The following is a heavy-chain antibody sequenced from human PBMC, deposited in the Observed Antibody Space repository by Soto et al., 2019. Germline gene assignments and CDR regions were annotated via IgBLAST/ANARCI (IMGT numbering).Heavy chain of an antibody. Sequence: ASVKVSCKASGYTFTSYGISWVRQAPGQGLEWMGWISAYNGNTNYAQKLQGRVTMTTDTSTSTAYMELRSLRSDNTAVYYCARSKTYSSGWYYYFDYWGQGTLVTVSS. CDR1: GYTFTSYG. CDR2: ISAYNGNT. D-gene: IGHD6-19*01. V-gene: IGHV1-18*01. CDR3: ARSKTYSSGWYYYFDY. J-gene: IGHJ4*02.